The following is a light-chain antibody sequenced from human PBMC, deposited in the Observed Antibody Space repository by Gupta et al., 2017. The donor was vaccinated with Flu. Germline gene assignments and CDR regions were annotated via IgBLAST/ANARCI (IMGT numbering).Light chain of an antibody. Sequence: PSSLAAAVGDSVTSSCRASDSISNFLNWYQQRPGKAPRPLIYLAYSLQTGVPSKFSGGGSGANFTLTITNLQPEDFAIYYCQQTYRMPPSFGGGTRVEI. CDR2: LAY. J-gene: IGKJ4*01. CDR3: QQTYRMPPS. V-gene: IGKV1-39*01. CDR1: DSISNF.